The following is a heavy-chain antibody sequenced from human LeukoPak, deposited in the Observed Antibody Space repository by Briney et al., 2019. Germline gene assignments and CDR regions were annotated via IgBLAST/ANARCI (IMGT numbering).Heavy chain of an antibody. V-gene: IGHV3-74*03. CDR1: GFTFSNYW. J-gene: IGHJ4*02. CDR2: INRDGSTT. Sequence: PGGSLRLSCAASGFTFSNYWVHWVRQAPGKGLVWVSRINRDGSTTKYADSVKGRFTVSRDNSKNTLYPQMNSLRAEDTAVYYCAKFKGEYWGQGTLVTVSS. CDR3: AKFKGEY.